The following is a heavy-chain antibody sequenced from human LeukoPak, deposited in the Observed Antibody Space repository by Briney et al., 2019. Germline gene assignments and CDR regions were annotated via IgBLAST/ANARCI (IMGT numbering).Heavy chain of an antibody. CDR1: GFAFSSYS. CDR3: ARNIAAAGTYTDDY. CDR2: ISSSSSYI. J-gene: IGHJ4*02. Sequence: PGGSLRLSCAASGFAFSSYSMNWVRQAPGKGLEWVSSISSSSSYIYYADSVKGRFTIPRDNAKNSLYLQMNSLRAEDTAVYYCARNIAAAGTYTDDYWGQGTLVTVPS. V-gene: IGHV3-21*01. D-gene: IGHD6-13*01.